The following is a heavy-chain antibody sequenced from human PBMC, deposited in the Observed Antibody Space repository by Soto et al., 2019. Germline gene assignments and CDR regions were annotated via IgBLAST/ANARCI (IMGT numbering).Heavy chain of an antibody. CDR1: GFSFSDNL. CDR3: ARDILSFGPRANDSFDV. CDR2: INPDNGTT. Sequence: QVPLVKSWAELMKPGASVNISCRASGFSFSDNLINWVRQAPGQSLEWMGWINPDNGTTRYSQTFQGIVTSSRNSSASIAYVEVSDLTSEDTAVYYCARDILSFGPRANDSFDVCGQGTMVTVSS. D-gene: IGHD2-8*02. J-gene: IGHJ3*01. V-gene: IGHV1-3*01.